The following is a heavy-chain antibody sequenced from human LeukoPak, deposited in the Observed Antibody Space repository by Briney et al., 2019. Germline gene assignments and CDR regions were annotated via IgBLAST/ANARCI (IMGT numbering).Heavy chain of an antibody. CDR1: GYSFTNYW. CDR3: ARGPHSGYRVDY. D-gene: IGHD3-22*01. V-gene: IGHV5-51*01. Sequence: GESLNTPCQGPGYSFTNYWIGGVGQLPGKGLEWMGIIYPGDSHTRHSPSFQGQVTISADKSISTAYLQWSSLKASDTAMYYCARGPHSGYRVDYWGQGTLVTVSS. J-gene: IGHJ4*02. CDR2: IYPGDSHT.